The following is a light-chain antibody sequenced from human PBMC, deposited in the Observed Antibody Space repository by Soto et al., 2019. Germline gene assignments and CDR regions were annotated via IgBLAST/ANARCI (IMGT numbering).Light chain of an antibody. V-gene: IGKV1-5*01. J-gene: IGKJ2*01. CDR1: QSITYW. CDR3: QQYHSFSFT. CDR2: DVF. Sequence: DIQMTQSPSSLSASVGDRVTITCRASQSITYWLAWYQQKPGRAPKLLIYDVFNLQSGVPSRFSGSGSGTEFTLTISSRQPDDSATYYCQQYHSFSFTFGHGTKLEIK.